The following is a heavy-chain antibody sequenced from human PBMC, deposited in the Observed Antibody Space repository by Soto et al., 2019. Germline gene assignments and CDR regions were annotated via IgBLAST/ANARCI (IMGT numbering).Heavy chain of an antibody. J-gene: IGHJ6*02. Sequence: SETLSLTCTVSGGSISSGGYYWSWIRQHPGKGLEWIGYIYYSGSTYYNPSLKSRVTISVDTSKNQFSLKLSSVTAADTAVYYCARDGSFWSGYYTNRNEYGMDVWGQGTTVTVSS. D-gene: IGHD3-3*01. CDR3: ARDGSFWSGYYTNRNEYGMDV. V-gene: IGHV4-31*03. CDR2: IYYSGST. CDR1: GGSISSGGYY.